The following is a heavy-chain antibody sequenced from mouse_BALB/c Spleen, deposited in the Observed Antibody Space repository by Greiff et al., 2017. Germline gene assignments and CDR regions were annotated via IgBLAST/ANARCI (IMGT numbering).Heavy chain of an antibody. V-gene: IGHV2-6-7*01. J-gene: IGHJ3*01. CDR2: IWGDGST. CDR1: GFSLTGYG. Sequence: QVQLKESGPGLVAPSQSLSITCTVSGFSLTGYGVNWVRQPPGKGLEWLGMIWGDGSTDYNSALKSRLSISKDNSKSQVFLKMNSLQTDDTAMYYCASLYLRAWFAYWGQGTLVTVSA. CDR3: ASLYLRAWFAY. D-gene: IGHD5-5*01.